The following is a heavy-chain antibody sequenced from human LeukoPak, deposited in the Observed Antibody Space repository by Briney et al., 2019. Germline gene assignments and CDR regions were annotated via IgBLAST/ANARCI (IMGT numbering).Heavy chain of an antibody. Sequence: SETLSLTCTVSGGSISSHYWSWIRQPPGKGLEWIGYIYYSGSTNYNPSLKSRVTISVDTSKNQFSLKPSSVTAADTAVYYCARGIRGGSSSLHFDYWGQGTLVTVSS. D-gene: IGHD6-6*01. J-gene: IGHJ4*02. CDR2: IYYSGST. CDR3: ARGIRGGSSSLHFDY. CDR1: GGSISSHY. V-gene: IGHV4-59*11.